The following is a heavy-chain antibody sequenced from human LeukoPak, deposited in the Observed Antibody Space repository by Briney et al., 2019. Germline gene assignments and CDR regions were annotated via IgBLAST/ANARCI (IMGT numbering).Heavy chain of an antibody. Sequence: GASVKVSCKASGYTFTGYYMHWVRQAPGQGLEWMGWINPNSGGTNYAQKLQGRVTMTTDTSTSTAYMELRSLRSDDTAVYYCARDGDIVLRFLEWSAYFDYWGQGTLVTVSS. CDR3: ARDGDIVLRFLEWSAYFDY. J-gene: IGHJ4*02. D-gene: IGHD3-3*01. CDR1: GYTFTGYY. V-gene: IGHV1-2*02. CDR2: INPNSGGT.